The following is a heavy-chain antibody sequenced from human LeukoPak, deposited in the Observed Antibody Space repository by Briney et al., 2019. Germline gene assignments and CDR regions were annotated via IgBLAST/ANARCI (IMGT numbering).Heavy chain of an antibody. CDR2: IYHSGST. Sequence: PSETLSLTCAVSGYSISSGYYWGWIRQPPGKGLEWIGSIYHSGSTYYNPSLKSRATISVDTSKNQFSLKLSSVTAADTAVYYCARRGGVYYYDSSGYSDAFDIWGQGTMVTVSS. J-gene: IGHJ3*02. D-gene: IGHD3-22*01. V-gene: IGHV4-38-2*01. CDR1: GYSISSGYY. CDR3: ARRGGVYYYDSSGYSDAFDI.